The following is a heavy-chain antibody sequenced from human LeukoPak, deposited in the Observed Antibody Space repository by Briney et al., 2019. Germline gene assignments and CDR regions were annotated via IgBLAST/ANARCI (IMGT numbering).Heavy chain of an antibody. J-gene: IGHJ4*02. Sequence: KTGGSLRLSCAASGFTFSSYSMNWVRQAPGKGLEWVSSISSSSSYIYYADSVKGRFTISRDNAKNSLYLQMISLRAEDTAVYYCARDRYDFWSGFDYWGQGTLVTVSS. CDR3: ARDRYDFWSGFDY. CDR1: GFTFSSYS. D-gene: IGHD3-3*01. V-gene: IGHV3-21*01. CDR2: ISSSSSYI.